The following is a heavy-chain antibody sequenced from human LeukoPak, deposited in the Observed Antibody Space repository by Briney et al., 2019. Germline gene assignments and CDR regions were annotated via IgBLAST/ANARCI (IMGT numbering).Heavy chain of an antibody. CDR2: INHSGST. J-gene: IGHJ4*02. Sequence: SETLSLTCAVYGGSFSGYYWSWIGQPPGKGLEWIGEINHSGSTNYNPSLKSRVTISVDTSKNQFSLKLSSVTAADTAVYYCARGREFSRRWRTTVTTPLDYWGQGTLVTVSS. CDR3: ARGREFSRRWRTTVTTPLDY. CDR1: GGSFSGYY. V-gene: IGHV4-34*01. D-gene: IGHD4-17*01.